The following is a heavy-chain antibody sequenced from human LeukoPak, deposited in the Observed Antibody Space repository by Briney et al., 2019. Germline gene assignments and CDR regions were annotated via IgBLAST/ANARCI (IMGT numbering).Heavy chain of an antibody. CDR3: AKGPRTYDISTQYFDY. D-gene: IGHD3-9*01. CDR1: GFTFSSYG. V-gene: IGHV3-30*18. Sequence: PGGSLRLSCAASGFTFSSYGTHWVRQAPGKGLEWVALISYDGSKKFYADSVKGRFTISRDNSKNTLYLQMNSLRAGDTAVYYCAKGPRTYDISTQYFDYWGQGTLVTVSS. J-gene: IGHJ4*02. CDR2: ISYDGSKK.